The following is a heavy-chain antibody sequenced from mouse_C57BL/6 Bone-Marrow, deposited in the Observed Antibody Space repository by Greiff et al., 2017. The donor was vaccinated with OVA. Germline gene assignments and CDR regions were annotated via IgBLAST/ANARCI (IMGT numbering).Heavy chain of an antibody. J-gene: IGHJ4*01. V-gene: IGHV1-52*01. CDR2: IDPSDSET. CDR3: AREGYAMDY. Sequence: QVQLQQPGAELVRPGSSVKLSCKASGYTFTSYWMHWVKQRPIQGLEWIGNIDPSDSETHYNQKFKDKATLTVDKSSSTAYMQLSSLTSDDSAVYYCAREGYAMDYWGQGTSVTVSS. CDR1: GYTFTSYW.